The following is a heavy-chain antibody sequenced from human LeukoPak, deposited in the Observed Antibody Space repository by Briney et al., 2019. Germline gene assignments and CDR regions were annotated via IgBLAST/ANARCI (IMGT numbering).Heavy chain of an antibody. J-gene: IGHJ5*02. Sequence: PSETLSLTCTVSGASISTSTYYWGWIRQPPGKGLEWIGSFSYSVSTHYNPSLKSRVAISVDTSKNQFSPRLSSVTAADTAVYYCARLADMVMGTWFDPWGQGTLVTVFS. D-gene: IGHD5-18*01. CDR2: FSYSVST. CDR3: ARLADMVMGTWFDP. CDR1: GASISTSTYY. V-gene: IGHV4-39*01.